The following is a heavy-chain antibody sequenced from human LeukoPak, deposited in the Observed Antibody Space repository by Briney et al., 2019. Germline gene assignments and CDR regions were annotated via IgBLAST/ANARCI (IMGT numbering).Heavy chain of an antibody. V-gene: IGHV1-2*02. Sequence: ASVKVSCKASGYTFTGYYMHWVRQAPGQGLEWMGWINPNSGGTNYAQKFQGRVTMTRDTSISTAYMELSRLRSDDTAVYYCATSGLHDYGGNYELGYWGQGTLVTVSS. CDR1: GYTFTGYY. J-gene: IGHJ4*02. D-gene: IGHD4-23*01. CDR3: ATSGLHDYGGNYELGY. CDR2: INPNSGGT.